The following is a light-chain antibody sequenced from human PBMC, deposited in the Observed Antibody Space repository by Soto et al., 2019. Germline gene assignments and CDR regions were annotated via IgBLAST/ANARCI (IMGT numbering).Light chain of an antibody. CDR2: GSS. CDR3: QQYNNWPIT. CDR1: QSIGRS. Sequence: EIVLTQSPDTLSLSPGERATLSCRASQSIGRSLAWYQQKPGQAPRLLIYGSSNRATGIPARFSGSGSGTDFTLTISSLQSEDFAVYYCQQYNNWPITFGQGTRLEIK. V-gene: IGKV3-11*01. J-gene: IGKJ5*01.